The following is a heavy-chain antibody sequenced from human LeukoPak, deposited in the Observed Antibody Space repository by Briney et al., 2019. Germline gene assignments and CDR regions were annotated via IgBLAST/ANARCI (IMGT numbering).Heavy chain of an antibody. Sequence: ASVTVSCKASGGTFSSYAISWVRQAPGQGLEWMGGIIPIFGTANYAQKFQGRVTITADKSTSTAYMELSSLRSEDTAVYYCARGRYSSSWYFAYWGQGTLVTVSS. CDR3: ARGRYSSSWYFAY. D-gene: IGHD6-13*01. J-gene: IGHJ4*02. CDR2: IIPIFGTA. CDR1: GGTFSSYA. V-gene: IGHV1-69*06.